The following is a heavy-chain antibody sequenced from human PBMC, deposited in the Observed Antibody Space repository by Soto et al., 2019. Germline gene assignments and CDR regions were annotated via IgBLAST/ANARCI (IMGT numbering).Heavy chain of an antibody. Sequence: QVQLVQSGAEVKKPGSSVKVSCKASGGTFSSYTISWVRQAPGQGLEWMGRIIPILGIANYAQKFQGRVTITADKSTSKAYMELSSLRSEDTAVYYYAETGYSGYDHHKGVFDSWGQGTLVNVSS. J-gene: IGHJ4*02. V-gene: IGHV1-69*02. D-gene: IGHD5-12*01. CDR3: AETGYSGYDHHKGVFDS. CDR1: GGTFSSYT. CDR2: IIPILGIA.